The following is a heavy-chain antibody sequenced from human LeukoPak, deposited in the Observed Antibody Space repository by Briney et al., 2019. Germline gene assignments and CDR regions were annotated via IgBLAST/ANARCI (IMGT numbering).Heavy chain of an antibody. D-gene: IGHD1-7*01. CDR2: IYYTGST. CDR3: ARGLTGSTGFDP. CDR1: GGSISSYY. Sequence: SETLSLTCTVSGGSISSYYWGWIRQPPGKGLEWIGCIYYTGSTTYNPSLKSRVTISVDTSKNQFSLKLNSVTAADTAVYFCARGLTGSTGFDPWGQGTLVTVSS. J-gene: IGHJ5*02. V-gene: IGHV4-59*12.